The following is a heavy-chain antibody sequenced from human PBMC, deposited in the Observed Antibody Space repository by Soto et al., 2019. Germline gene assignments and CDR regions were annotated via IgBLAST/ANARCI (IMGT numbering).Heavy chain of an antibody. J-gene: IGHJ4*02. D-gene: IGHD1-26*01. Sequence: GGSLRLSCAASGFTFSSYGMHWVRQAPGKGLEWVAVISYDGSNKYYADSVKGRFTISRDNSKNTLYLQMNSLRAEDTAVYYCAKTPGEWELPWGQGTLVTVSS. V-gene: IGHV3-30*18. CDR2: ISYDGSNK. CDR1: GFTFSSYG. CDR3: AKTPGEWELP.